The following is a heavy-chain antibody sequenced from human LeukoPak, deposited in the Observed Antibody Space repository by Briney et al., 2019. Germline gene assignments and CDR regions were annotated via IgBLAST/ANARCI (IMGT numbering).Heavy chain of an antibody. CDR2: INWNGGST. CDR3: ARLLRLRFLEWLPYAFDI. CDR1: GFTFSSYG. J-gene: IGHJ3*02. Sequence: PGGSLRLSCAASGFTFSSYGMSWVRQAPGKGLEWVSGINWNGGSTGYADSVKGRFTISRDNAKNSLYLQMNSLRAEDTALYYCARLLRLRFLEWLPYAFDIWGQGTMVTVSS. V-gene: IGHV3-20*04. D-gene: IGHD3-3*01.